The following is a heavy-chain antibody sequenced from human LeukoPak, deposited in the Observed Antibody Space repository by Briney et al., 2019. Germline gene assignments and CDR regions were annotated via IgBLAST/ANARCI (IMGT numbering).Heavy chain of an antibody. J-gene: IGHJ4*02. Sequence: GGSLRLSCAASGFTFSSYWMSWVRQAPGKGLEWVANIKQDGSEKYYVDSVKGRFTISRDNAKNSLYLQMNSLRAEDTAVYYCATEVLFEYCSSTSCYTGDYWGQGTLVTVSS. CDR1: GFTFSSYW. CDR2: IKQDGSEK. CDR3: ATEVLFEYCSSTSCYTGDY. V-gene: IGHV3-7*01. D-gene: IGHD2-2*01.